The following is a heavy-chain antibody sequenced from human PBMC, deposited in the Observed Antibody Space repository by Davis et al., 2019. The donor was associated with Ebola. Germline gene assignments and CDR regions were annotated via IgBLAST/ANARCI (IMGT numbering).Heavy chain of an antibody. D-gene: IGHD6-19*01. CDR1: GGSISSGGYY. Sequence: PSETLSLTCTVSGGSISSGGYYWSWIRQHPGKGLEWIGYIYYSGSTNYNPSLKSRVTISVDTSKNQFSLKLSSVTAADTAVYYCAATPSSGWIPNYYYYYGMDVWGQGTTVTVSS. J-gene: IGHJ6*02. V-gene: IGHV4-61*08. CDR3: AATPSSGWIPNYYYYYGMDV. CDR2: IYYSGST.